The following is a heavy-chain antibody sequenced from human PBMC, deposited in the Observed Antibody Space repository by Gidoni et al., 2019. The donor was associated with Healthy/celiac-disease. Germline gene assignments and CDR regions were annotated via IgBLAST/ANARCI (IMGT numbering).Heavy chain of an antibody. V-gene: IGHV3-7*01. D-gene: IGHD2-2*01. Sequence: EVQLVESGGGLVQPGGSLRLSCAASGFTFSSYWMSWVRQAPGKGLEWVANIKQDGSEKYYVDSVKGRFTISRDNAKNSLYLQMNSLRAEDTAVYYCARLPQVVVPAAMGLGYYYGMDVWGQGTTVTVSS. CDR2: IKQDGSEK. CDR3: ARLPQVVVPAAMGLGYYYGMDV. CDR1: GFTFSSYW. J-gene: IGHJ6*02.